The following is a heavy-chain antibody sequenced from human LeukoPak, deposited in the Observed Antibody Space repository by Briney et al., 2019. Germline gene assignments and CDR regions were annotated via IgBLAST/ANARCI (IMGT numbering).Heavy chain of an antibody. D-gene: IGHD6-19*01. V-gene: IGHV4-59*01. Sequence: SEILSLTCTVSGVSIVSFYWTWIRQPPGKGLDWIGYIYSTGSTNYNPSLKSRVTISVDTSKNQFSLNLSSVTAADTAVYYCARIAVTSGWGYFDYWGQGTLVTASS. J-gene: IGHJ4*02. CDR3: ARIAVTSGWGYFDY. CDR1: GVSIVSFY. CDR2: IYSTGST.